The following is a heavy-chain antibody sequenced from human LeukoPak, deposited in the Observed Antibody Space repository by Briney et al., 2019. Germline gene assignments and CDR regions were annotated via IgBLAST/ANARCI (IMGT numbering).Heavy chain of an antibody. CDR3: ARDGDIVVVVAATGGDWFDP. D-gene: IGHD2-15*01. Sequence: ASVKVSCKASGYTFIGYYMHWVRQAPGQGLEWMGWISAYNGNTNYAQKLQGRVTMTTDTSTSTAYMELRSLRSDDTAVYYCARDGDIVVVVAATGGDWFDPWGQGTLVTVSS. CDR2: ISAYNGNT. J-gene: IGHJ5*02. V-gene: IGHV1-18*04. CDR1: GYTFIGYY.